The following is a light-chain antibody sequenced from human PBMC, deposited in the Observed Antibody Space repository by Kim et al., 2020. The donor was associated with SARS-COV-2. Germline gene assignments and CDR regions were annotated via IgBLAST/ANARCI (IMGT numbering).Light chain of an antibody. J-gene: IGLJ3*02. V-gene: IGLV4-69*01. CDR3: QTWGTGIWV. CDR1: SGHSSYA. Sequence: APVKLTCPLSSGHSSYAIAWHQQQPEKGPRYLMKLNSDGSHSKGDGIPDRFSGSSSGAERYLTISSLQSEDEADYYCQTWGTGIWVFGGGTQLTVL. CDR2: LNSDGSH.